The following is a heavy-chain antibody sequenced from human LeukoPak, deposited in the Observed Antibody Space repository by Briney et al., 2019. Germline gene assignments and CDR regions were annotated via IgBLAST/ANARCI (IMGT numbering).Heavy chain of an antibody. D-gene: IGHD6-13*01. J-gene: IGHJ5*02. CDR2: INHSGST. CDR3: ARGGGKIAAAGTWWFDP. CDR1: GGSFSGYY. Sequence: SETLSLTCAVYGGSFSGYYWSWIRQPPGKGLEWIGEINHSGSTNYNPSLKSRVTISVDTSKNQFSLKLSSVTAADTAVYYCARGGGKIAAAGTWWFDPGGQGTLVTVSS. V-gene: IGHV4-34*01.